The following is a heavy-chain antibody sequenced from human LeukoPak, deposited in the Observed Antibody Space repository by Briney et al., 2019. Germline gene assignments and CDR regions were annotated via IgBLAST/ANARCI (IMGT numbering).Heavy chain of an antibody. D-gene: IGHD1-26*01. J-gene: IGHJ3*02. CDR2: ISASGDVT. Sequence: PGGSLRPSCEASRFSFSTYLMGWVRRAPGKGLEWVSGISASGDVTFHADPLKGRFTISRDNSKNTLYLQMDSLRAEDTAKYYCAKSLLTTASGTGRAFDIWGQGTMVTVSA. V-gene: IGHV3-23*01. CDR1: RFSFSTYL. CDR3: AKSLLTTASGTGRAFDI.